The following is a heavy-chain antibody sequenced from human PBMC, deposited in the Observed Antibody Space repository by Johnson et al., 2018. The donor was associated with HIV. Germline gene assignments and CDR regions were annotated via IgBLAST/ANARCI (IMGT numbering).Heavy chain of an antibody. D-gene: IGHD2-21*02. CDR2: ISSSGSTI. J-gene: IGHJ3*02. Sequence: QVQLVESGGGLVKPGGSLRLSCAASGFTFSDYYMSWIRQAPWKGLEWVSYISSSGSTIYYADSVKGRVTISRYNAKNSLYLQMNSLRAEDTAVYYCARAAYCGGDCYSGSRLDAFDIWDQGTMVTVSS. CDR3: ARAAYCGGDCYSGSRLDAFDI. V-gene: IGHV3-11*04. CDR1: GFTFSDYY.